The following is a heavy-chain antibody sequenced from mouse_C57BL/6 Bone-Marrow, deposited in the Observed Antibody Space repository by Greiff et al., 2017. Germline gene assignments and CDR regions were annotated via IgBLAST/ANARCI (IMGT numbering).Heavy chain of an antibody. CDR3: VSSYYARDY. Sequence: EVKLMESGGGLVQPKGSLKLSCAASGFSFNTYAMNWVRQAPGKGLEWVARIRSKSNNYATYYADSVKDSFTISRDDSESMLYLQMNNLKTEDTAMYYCVSSYYARDYWGQGTSVTVSS. CDR2: IRSKSNNYAT. V-gene: IGHV10-1*01. CDR1: GFSFNTYA. J-gene: IGHJ4*01.